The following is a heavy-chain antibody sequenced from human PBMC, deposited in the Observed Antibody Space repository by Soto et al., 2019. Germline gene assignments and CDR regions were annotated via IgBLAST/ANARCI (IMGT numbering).Heavy chain of an antibody. D-gene: IGHD2-15*01. V-gene: IGHV3-74*01. J-gene: IGHJ4*02. CDR1: GFTFSSYW. Sequence: EVQLVESGGGLVQPGGSLRLSCAASGFTFSSYWMHWVRQAPGKGLVWVSRINSDGSSTSYADSVKGRFTISRDNAKNTLYLQMNSLRAEDTAVYYCVRTSLVVGAATRGDYWGQGTLVTVSS. CDR2: INSDGSST. CDR3: VRTSLVVGAATRGDY.